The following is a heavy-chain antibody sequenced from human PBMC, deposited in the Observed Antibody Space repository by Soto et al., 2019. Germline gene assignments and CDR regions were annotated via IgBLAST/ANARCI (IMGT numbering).Heavy chain of an antibody. CDR2: INHSGST. J-gene: IGHJ5*02. D-gene: IGHD6-13*01. V-gene: IGHV4-34*01. Sequence: SETLSLTCAVYGGSFSGYYWSWIRQPPGKGLEWVGEINHSGSTNYNPSLKSRVTISVDTSKNQFSLKLSSVTAADTAVYYCARRGGIVASNWFDPWGQGTLVTVSS. CDR1: GGSFSGYY. CDR3: ARRGGIVASNWFDP.